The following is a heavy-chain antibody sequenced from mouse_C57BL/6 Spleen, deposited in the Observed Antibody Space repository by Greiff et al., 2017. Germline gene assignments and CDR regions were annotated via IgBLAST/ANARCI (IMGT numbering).Heavy chain of an antibody. CDR1: GYTFTGYR. D-gene: IGHD1-1*01. V-gene: IGHV1-9*01. CDR2: FLPGSGSI. CDR3: ASQGNYSGSEGYLDY. J-gene: IGHJ2*01. Sequence: QVQLQQSGAELMKPGASVKLSCKAPGYTFTGYRIEWVKQRPGHGLEWIGEFLPGSGSINYNEKFKGKATFTAATSSNTAYMQLSSLTTEDSDTYYCASQGNYSGSEGYLDYWGQGTTVTVSS.